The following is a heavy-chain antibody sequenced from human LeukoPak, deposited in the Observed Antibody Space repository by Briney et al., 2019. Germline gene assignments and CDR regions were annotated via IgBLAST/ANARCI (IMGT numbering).Heavy chain of an antibody. D-gene: IGHD2-21*02. CDR2: IYTSGST. J-gene: IGHJ4*02. Sequence: SQTLSLTCTVSGGSISSGSYYWSWIRQPAGKGLEWIGRIYTSGSTNYNPSLKSRVTISVDTSKNQFSLKLSSVTAADTAVYYCARTPVVTGFDYWGQGTLVTVSS. CDR3: ARTPVVTGFDY. V-gene: IGHV4-61*02. CDR1: GGSISSGSYY.